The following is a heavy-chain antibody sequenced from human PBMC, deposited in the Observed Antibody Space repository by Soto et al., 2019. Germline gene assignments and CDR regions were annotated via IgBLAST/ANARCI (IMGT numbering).Heavy chain of an antibody. Sequence: QVQLVESGGGVVQPGRSLRLSCAASGFTFSSYAMHWVRQAPGKGLEWVAVISYDGSNKYYADSVKGRFTISRDNSKNTLYLQMNSLRAEDTAVYYCATVTSFDYWGPGTLVTVSS. V-gene: IGHV3-30-3*01. CDR3: ATVTSFDY. CDR2: ISYDGSNK. D-gene: IGHD4-17*01. J-gene: IGHJ4*02. CDR1: GFTFSSYA.